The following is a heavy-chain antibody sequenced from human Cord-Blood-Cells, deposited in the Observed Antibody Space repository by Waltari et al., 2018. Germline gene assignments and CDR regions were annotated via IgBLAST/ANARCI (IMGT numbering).Heavy chain of an antibody. V-gene: IGHV4-34*01. J-gene: IGHJ6*03. D-gene: IGHD3-10*01. CDR1: GGSFSGYY. Sequence: QVQLQQWGAGLLKPSETLSLTCAVYGGSFSGYYWSWIRQPPGKGLGWIGEINHSGSTNYNPALKSRVTISVDTSKNQFSLKLSSVTAADTAVYYCASGDYYYMDVWGKGTTVTVSS. CDR3: ASGDYYYMDV. CDR2: INHSGST.